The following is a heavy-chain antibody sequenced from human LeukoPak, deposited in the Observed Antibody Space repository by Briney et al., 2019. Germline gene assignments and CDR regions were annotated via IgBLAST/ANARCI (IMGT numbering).Heavy chain of an antibody. CDR2: IYYTGRT. V-gene: IGHV4-39*01. CDR3: ARGPYGSGSYY. CDR1: GDSFSRNTYS. J-gene: IGHJ4*02. Sequence: PSETLSLTCTVSGDSFSRNTYSWGWIRQPPGKGLEWIGSIYYTGRTFYNPSLKSRVTISVDTSKNQFSLKLTSVTAADTAVYFCARGPYGSGSYYWGQGTLVTVSS. D-gene: IGHD3-10*01.